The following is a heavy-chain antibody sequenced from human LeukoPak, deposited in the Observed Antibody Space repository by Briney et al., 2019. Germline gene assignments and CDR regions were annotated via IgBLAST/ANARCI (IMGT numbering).Heavy chain of an antibody. CDR3: ARSPVGGPSSDAFDI. CDR2: INHSGST. J-gene: IGHJ3*02. Sequence: SETLSLTCAVYGGSFSGYYWSWIRQPPGKGPEWIGEINHSGSTNYNPSLKSRVTISVDTSKNQFSLKLSSVTAADTAVYYCARSPVGGPSSDAFDIWGQGTMVTVSS. CDR1: GGSFSGYY. D-gene: IGHD3-3*01. V-gene: IGHV4-34*01.